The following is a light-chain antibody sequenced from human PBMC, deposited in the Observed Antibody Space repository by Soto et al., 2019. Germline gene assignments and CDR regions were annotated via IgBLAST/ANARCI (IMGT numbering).Light chain of an antibody. CDR3: QHYNNSPRT. Sequence: EIVMTQSPATLSVSPGERATLSCRASKSVSSNLAWYQQKPGQDPRHLIYGASTRATGIPSRFSGSGSGTDFTLTISSLQSEDFAVYYCQHYNNSPRTFGQGTKVEIK. CDR1: KSVSSN. CDR2: GAS. V-gene: IGKV3-15*01. J-gene: IGKJ1*01.